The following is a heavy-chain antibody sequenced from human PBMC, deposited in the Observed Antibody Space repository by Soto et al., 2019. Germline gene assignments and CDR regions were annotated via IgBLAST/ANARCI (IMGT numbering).Heavy chain of an antibody. V-gene: IGHV4-59*01. CDR1: GGSISGYY. CDR2: VYYSGNT. D-gene: IGHD3-10*01. Sequence: QVQLQESGPGLVKPSETLSLTCTVSGGSISGYYWSWIRRPPGKGLEFIGNVYYSGNTNYNPSLRSRVTMSVETSKNQFFLKLRSVTAADTAVYYCARGSGSTFDYWGQGTLVTVSS. J-gene: IGHJ4*02. CDR3: ARGSGSTFDY.